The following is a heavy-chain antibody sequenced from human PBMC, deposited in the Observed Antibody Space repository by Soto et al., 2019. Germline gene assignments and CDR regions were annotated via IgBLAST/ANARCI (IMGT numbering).Heavy chain of an antibody. CDR1: GFTFSSYG. Sequence: QVQLVESGGGVVQPGRSPRLSCAASGFTFSSYGMHWVRQAPGKGLEWLAVIIYDGSTKYYADSVKGRFTISRDNSKSTLYLQMNSLRAEDTAVYYCAKDRMGAGVRGYFDYWGQGTLVTVSS. CDR2: IIYDGSTK. CDR3: AKDRMGAGVRGYFDY. V-gene: IGHV3-30*18. D-gene: IGHD3-10*01. J-gene: IGHJ4*02.